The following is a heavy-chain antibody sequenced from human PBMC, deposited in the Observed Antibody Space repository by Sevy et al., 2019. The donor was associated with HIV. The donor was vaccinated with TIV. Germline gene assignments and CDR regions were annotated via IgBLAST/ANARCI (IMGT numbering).Heavy chain of an antibody. J-gene: IGHJ4*02. Sequence: GGSLRLSCAASGFTFSSYAMHWVRQAPGKGLEWVAVISYDGSNKYYADSVKGRFTISRDNSKNTLYLQMNSLRAEDTAVYYCARDPEYCSGGSCYAYYFDYWGQGTLVTVSS. CDR1: GFTFSSYA. CDR2: ISYDGSNK. CDR3: ARDPEYCSGGSCYAYYFDY. D-gene: IGHD2-15*01. V-gene: IGHV3-30*04.